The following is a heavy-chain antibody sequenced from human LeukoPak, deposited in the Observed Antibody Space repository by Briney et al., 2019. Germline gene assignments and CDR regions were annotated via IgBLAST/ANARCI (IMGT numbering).Heavy chain of an antibody. Sequence: SETLSLTCTVSGGSISSSSYYWGWIRQPPGKGLEWIGSIYYSGSTYYNPCLKSRVIISVDTSKNQYSLKLSSVTAADTAVCYCARVKRWLQFLDYWGQGTLVTVSS. CDR3: ARVKRWLQFLDY. D-gene: IGHD5-24*01. V-gene: IGHV4-39*07. J-gene: IGHJ4*02. CDR1: GGSISSSSYY. CDR2: IYYSGST.